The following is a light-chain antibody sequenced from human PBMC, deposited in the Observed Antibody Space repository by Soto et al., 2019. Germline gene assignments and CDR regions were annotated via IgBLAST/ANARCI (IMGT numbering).Light chain of an antibody. V-gene: IGLV2-23*01. CDR2: EGS. Sequence: LTQPATVSGSPGQSITISCTGTSSDVGSYNLVSWYQQHPGKAPKLMIYEGSKRPSGVSNRFSGSKSGNTASLTISGLQAEDEADYYCCSYAGSSTYVFGTGTKVTVL. CDR3: CSYAGSSTYV. CDR1: SSDVGSYNL. J-gene: IGLJ1*01.